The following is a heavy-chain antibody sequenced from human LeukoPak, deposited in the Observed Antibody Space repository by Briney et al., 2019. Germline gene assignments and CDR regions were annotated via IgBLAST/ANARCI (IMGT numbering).Heavy chain of an antibody. CDR3: ASGVLGKGGQFSGHDAFDI. CDR2: IIPIFGTA. V-gene: IGHV1-69*13. J-gene: IGHJ3*02. CDR1: GGTFSSYA. Sequence: GASVKVSCKASGGTFSSYAISWVRQAPGQGLEWMGGIIPIFGTANYAQKFQGRVTITADESTSTAYMELSSLRSEDTAVYYCASGVLGKGGQFSGHDAFDIWGQGTMVTVSS. D-gene: IGHD6-19*01.